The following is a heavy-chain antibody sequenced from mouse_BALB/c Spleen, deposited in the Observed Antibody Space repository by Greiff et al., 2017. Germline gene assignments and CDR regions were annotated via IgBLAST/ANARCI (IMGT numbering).Heavy chain of an antibody. J-gene: IGHJ2*01. V-gene: IGHV5-17*02. Sequence: EVKLQESGGGLVQPGGSRKLSCAASGFTFSSFGMHWVRQAPEKGLEWVAYISSGSSTIYYADTVKGRFTISRDNPKNTLFLQMTSLRSEDTAMYYCARSGDYGSRNYFDYWGQGTTLTVSS. CDR2: ISSGSSTI. CDR1: GFTFSSFG. D-gene: IGHD1-1*01. CDR3: ARSGDYGSRNYFDY.